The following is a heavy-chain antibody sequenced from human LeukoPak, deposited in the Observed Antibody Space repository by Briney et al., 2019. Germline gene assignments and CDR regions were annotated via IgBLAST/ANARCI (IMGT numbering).Heavy chain of an antibody. V-gene: IGHV1-2*02. J-gene: IGHJ6*03. CDR2: INPNSGGT. D-gene: IGHD2-2*01. CDR1: GYTFTGYY. CDR3: ARASYCSSTSCYLYYYYYMDV. Sequence: ASVKVSCKASGYTFTGYYMHWVRQAPGQGLEWMGWINPNSGGTNYAQKFQGRVTMTRDTSISTAYMELSRLRSDDTAVYYCARASYCSSTSCYLYYYYYMDVWGKGTTVIVSS.